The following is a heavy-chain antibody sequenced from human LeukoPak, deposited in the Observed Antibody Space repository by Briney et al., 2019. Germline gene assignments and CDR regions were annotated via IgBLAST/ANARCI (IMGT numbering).Heavy chain of an antibody. CDR1: GGSISSRSYY. V-gene: IGHV4-39*01. CDR3: VRNKEILTGYANY. Sequence: PSETLSLTCTVSGGSISSRSYYWGWIRQPPGKVHEWIGNIHYSGSAYHNSSLKSQVTISVDTSKNQSSLKLSSGTAADTAVYYCVRNKEILTGYANYWGQGTLVTVSS. J-gene: IGHJ4*02. CDR2: IHYSGSA. D-gene: IGHD3-9*01.